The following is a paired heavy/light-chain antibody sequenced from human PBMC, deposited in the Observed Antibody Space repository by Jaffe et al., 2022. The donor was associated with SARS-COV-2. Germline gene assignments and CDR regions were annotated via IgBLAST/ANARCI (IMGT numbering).Light chain of an antibody. CDR1: SSNIGAGYD. Sequence: QSVLTQPPSVSGAPGQTVTISCTGSSSNIGAGYDVHWYQQLPGTAPKLLVFSNTNRPSGVPDRFSGSKSGSSASLAITGLQTEDEADYYCQSYSFDSSPYVVFGGGTKLTVL. J-gene: IGLJ2*01. V-gene: IGLV1-40*01. CDR3: QSYSFDSSPYVV. CDR2: SNT.
Heavy chain of an antibody. Sequence: EVQLVESGGGLVQPGRSLRLSCAASGFSFHDYVMHWVRQIPGKGLEWVSGITHNSGSIGYADSVKGRFTISRDNAKNFLYLQMNSLRVEDTALYYCAKDHSGAYFYHLDVWGKGTTVTVSS. CDR1: GFSFHDYV. J-gene: IGHJ6*03. CDR3: AKDHSGAYFYHLDV. V-gene: IGHV3-9*01. D-gene: IGHD3-10*01. CDR2: ITHNSGSI.